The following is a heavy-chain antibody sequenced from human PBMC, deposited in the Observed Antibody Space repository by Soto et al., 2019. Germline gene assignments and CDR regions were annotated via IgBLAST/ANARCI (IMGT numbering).Heavy chain of an antibody. CDR2: ISTSSTYT. CDR1: GFTLSDYY. Sequence: GSLRLSCAASGFTLSDYYMSWIRQPPGKGLEWVSYISTSSTYTNYADSVKGRFIISRDNAKNSVFLQMNSLRAEDTAVYYCATHPLDLSQPDQYFQHWGQGTLVTVSS. CDR3: ATHPLDLSQPDQYFQH. J-gene: IGHJ1*01. V-gene: IGHV3-11*03. D-gene: IGHD6-13*01.